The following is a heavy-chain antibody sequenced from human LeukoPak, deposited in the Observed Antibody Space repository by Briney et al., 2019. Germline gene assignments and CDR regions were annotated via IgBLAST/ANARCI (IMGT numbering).Heavy chain of an antibody. Sequence: GGSLRLSCAASGFTFSSYGMHWVRQAPGKGLEWVTFIEYDGSYKYYADSVKGRFTISRDNSKNTLYLQMNSLRAEDTAVYYCLTQYFDYWGQGTLVTVSS. J-gene: IGHJ4*02. CDR3: LTQYFDY. CDR2: IEYDGSYK. V-gene: IGHV3-30*02. CDR1: GFTFSSYG.